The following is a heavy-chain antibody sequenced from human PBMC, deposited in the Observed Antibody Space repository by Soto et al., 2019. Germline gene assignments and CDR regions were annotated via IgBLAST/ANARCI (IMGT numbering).Heavy chain of an antibody. Sequence: SETLSLTCAVYGGSFSGYYWTWIRQPPGKGLEWIGYIYYSGSTNYNPSLKSRVTISVDTSKNQFSLKLSSVTAADTAVYYCARNGPKGSWDPWGQGTLVTVSS. J-gene: IGHJ5*02. CDR3: ARNGPKGSWDP. D-gene: IGHD6-19*01. CDR1: GGSFSGYY. V-gene: IGHV4-59*01. CDR2: IYYSGST.